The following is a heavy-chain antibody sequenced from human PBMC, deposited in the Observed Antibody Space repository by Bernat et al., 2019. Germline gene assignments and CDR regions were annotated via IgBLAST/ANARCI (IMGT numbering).Heavy chain of an antibody. CDR2: ISSSSSYI. CDR1: GFTFSDYI. Sequence: EVQLVESGGGLVKPGGSLRLSCAASGFTFSDYIMNWVRQAPGKGLEWVSSISSSSSYIYYADSVRGRFTISRDNSKNTLYLQMNSLRAEDTAVYYCARAAYSGYGGYAFDIWGQGTMVTVSS. D-gene: IGHD5-12*01. V-gene: IGHV3-21*01. CDR3: ARAAYSGYGGYAFDI. J-gene: IGHJ3*02.